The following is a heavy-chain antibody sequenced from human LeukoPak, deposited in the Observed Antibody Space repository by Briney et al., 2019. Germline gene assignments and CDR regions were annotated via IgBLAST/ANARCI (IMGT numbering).Heavy chain of an antibody. D-gene: IGHD3-22*01. CDR2: IHDSGST. CDR1: GGYISSSF. Sequence: TPETLSLTCIDSGGYISSSFWSWIRQPPGKGLEWIGNIHDSGSTNFSPSLKSRVTISVDTSKNQFSLKLSSVTAADTAVYYCARHVGHYDGSGYYYDWYFDLWGRGTLVTVPS. J-gene: IGHJ2*01. CDR3: ARHVGHYDGSGYYYDWYFDL. V-gene: IGHV4-59*08.